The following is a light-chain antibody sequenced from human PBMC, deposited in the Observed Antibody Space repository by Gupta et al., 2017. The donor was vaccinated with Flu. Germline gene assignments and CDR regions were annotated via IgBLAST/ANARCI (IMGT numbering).Light chain of an antibody. J-gene: IGKJ2*01. V-gene: IGKV2-28*01. CDR1: QSLLHSDGYNY. CDR2: LGS. CDR3: WRPAQIPQYT. Sequence: EIVMTQSPLSLSVTPGEPASISCRSSQSLLHSDGYNYLDWYLQKPGQAPQLLIYLGSNRAAGVPDRFCGSGLGKDFTLKISRGEAEDVGVYYCWRPAQIPQYTFGQGTKLDIK.